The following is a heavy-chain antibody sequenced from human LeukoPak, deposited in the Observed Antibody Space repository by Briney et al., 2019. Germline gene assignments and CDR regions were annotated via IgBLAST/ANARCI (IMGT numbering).Heavy chain of an antibody. D-gene: IGHD2-2*01. V-gene: IGHV1-18*01. J-gene: IGHJ5*02. CDR1: GYTFTGYG. CDR3: ARDNAQNWFDP. CDR2: ISGYNGNT. Sequence: ASVKVSCKASGYTFTGYGIYWVRQAPGQGLEWMGWISGYNGNTNYAQKLQGRVTMTTDTSTTTAYMELRSLRSDDTAVYYCARDNAQNWFDPWGQGTLVTVSS.